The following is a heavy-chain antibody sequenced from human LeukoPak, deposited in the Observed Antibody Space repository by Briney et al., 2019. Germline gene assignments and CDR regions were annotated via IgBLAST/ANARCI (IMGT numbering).Heavy chain of an antibody. J-gene: IGHJ4*02. CDR2: IRYSGST. CDR1: GDSVSGISFY. CDR3: ARYYDRSGYWSTPHFDY. Sequence: SETLSLTCTVSGDSVSGISFYWSWVRQPPGKGLQYIGYIRYSGSTNYNPSLKSRVTISVDTSKNQFSLKLSSVTAADTAVYYCARYYDRSGYWSTPHFDYWGQGTLVTVSS. V-gene: IGHV4-61*01. D-gene: IGHD3-22*01.